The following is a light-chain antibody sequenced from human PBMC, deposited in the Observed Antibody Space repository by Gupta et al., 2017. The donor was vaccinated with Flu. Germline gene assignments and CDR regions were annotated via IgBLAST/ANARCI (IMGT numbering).Light chain of an antibody. V-gene: IGLV2-11*01. CDR2: DVS. Sequence: QSALTQPRSVSGSPGQSVTISCTGTSSDVGGYNYVSWYQPHPGKAPKLMIYDVSKRPSGVPDRFSGSKSGNTASLTISGLQAEDEADYYCCSYAGSYTFEEVFGGGTKLTVL. CDR1: SSDVGGYNY. J-gene: IGLJ2*01. CDR3: CSYAGSYTFEEV.